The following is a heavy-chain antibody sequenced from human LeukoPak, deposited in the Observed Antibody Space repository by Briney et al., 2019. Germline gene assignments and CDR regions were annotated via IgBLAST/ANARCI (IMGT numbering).Heavy chain of an antibody. V-gene: IGHV4-34*01. CDR1: GGSFNGYY. D-gene: IGHD5-12*01. Sequence: SETLSLTCAVYGGSFNGYYWSWIRQPPGKGLEWIGEINHSGSTNYSPSLKSRVTISVDTSKNQFSLKLSSVTAADTAVYYCAKIRATYYWYLDLWGRGTLVTVSS. CDR2: INHSGST. J-gene: IGHJ2*01. CDR3: AKIRATYYWYLDL.